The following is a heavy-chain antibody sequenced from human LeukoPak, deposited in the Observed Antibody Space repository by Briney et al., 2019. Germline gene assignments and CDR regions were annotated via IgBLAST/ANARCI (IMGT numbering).Heavy chain of an antibody. CDR1: GGSISSYY. CDR2: IYYSGST. V-gene: IGHV4-59*01. J-gene: IGHJ4*02. Sequence: PSETLSLTCTVSGGSISSYYWSWIRQPPGKGLEWIGYIYYSGSTNYNPSLKSRVTISVDTSKNQFSLKLSSVTAADTAVYYCARDLNGSGTYFDYWGQGTLVTVSS. D-gene: IGHD3-10*01. CDR3: ARDLNGSGTYFDY.